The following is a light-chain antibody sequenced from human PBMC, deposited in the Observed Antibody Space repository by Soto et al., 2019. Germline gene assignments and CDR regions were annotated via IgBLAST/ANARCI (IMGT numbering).Light chain of an antibody. J-gene: IGKJ1*01. V-gene: IGKV3-15*01. CDR3: QQYNSWPRT. CDR2: GAS. Sequence: IVMTQSPATLSVSPGERATLSWMARRYVSSNLAWYQQRPGQAPRLLIYGASTRATGIPARFSGSGSGTEFTLTISSLQSEDLGVYYCQQYNSWPRTFGQGTKVDIK. CDR1: RYVSSN.